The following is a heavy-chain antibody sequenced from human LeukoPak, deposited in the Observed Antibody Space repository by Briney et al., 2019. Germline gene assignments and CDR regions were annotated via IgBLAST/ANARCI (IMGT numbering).Heavy chain of an antibody. D-gene: IGHD6-13*01. J-gene: IGHJ4*02. CDR3: ARDGDIAAAGFDY. V-gene: IGHV1-2*02. CDR2: INPNSGGT. Sequence: ASVKVSCKASGYTFTSYGISWVRQAPGQGLEWMGWINPNSGGTNYAQKFQGRVTMTRDTSISTAYMELSRLRSDDTAVYYCARDGDIAAAGFDYWGQGTLVTVSS. CDR1: GYTFTSYG.